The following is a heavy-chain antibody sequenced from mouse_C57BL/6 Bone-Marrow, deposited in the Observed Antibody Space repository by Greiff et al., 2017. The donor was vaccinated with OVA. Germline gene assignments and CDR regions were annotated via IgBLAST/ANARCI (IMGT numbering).Heavy chain of an antibody. V-gene: IGHV1-81*01. CDR2: IYPRSGHT. D-gene: IGHD1-1*01. J-gene: IGHJ2*01. CDR3: ARRVAVVSSYYFDY. CDR1: GYTFTSYG. Sequence: LQESGAELARPGASVKLSCKASGYTFTSYGISWVKQRTGQGLEWIGEIYPRSGHTYYNEKFKGKATLHADKSSSTAYMELLSRTSDDSAVYFCARRVAVVSSYYFDYWGQGTTLTVSS.